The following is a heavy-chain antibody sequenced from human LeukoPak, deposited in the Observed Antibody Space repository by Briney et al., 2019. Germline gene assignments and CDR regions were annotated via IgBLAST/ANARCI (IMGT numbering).Heavy chain of an antibody. V-gene: IGHV4-59*01. Sequence: PSETLSLTCTVSGGPISSYYWSWIRQPPGKGLEWIANIYHTGSTNYNPSLNSRVTISIDTAKNQFSLKLTSVTAADTAVYYCARRGRNSSGWQDYLWGQGTLVTVSS. J-gene: IGHJ4*02. CDR1: GGPISSYY. D-gene: IGHD6-25*01. CDR3: ARRGRNSSGWQDYL. CDR2: IYHTGST.